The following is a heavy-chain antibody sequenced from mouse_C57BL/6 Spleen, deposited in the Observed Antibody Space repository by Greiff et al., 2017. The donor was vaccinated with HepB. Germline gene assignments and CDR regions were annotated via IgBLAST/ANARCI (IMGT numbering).Heavy chain of an antibody. Sequence: QVQLQQPGAELVKPGASVKLSCKASGYTFTSYWMHWVKQRPGQGLEWIGMIHPNSGSTNYNEKFKSKATLTVDKSSSTAYMQLSSLTSEDSAVYYCARLLTGMLLAYWGQGTLVTVSA. CDR2: IHPNSGST. CDR3: ARLLTGMLLAY. J-gene: IGHJ3*01. D-gene: IGHD4-1*01. CDR1: GYTFTSYW. V-gene: IGHV1-64*01.